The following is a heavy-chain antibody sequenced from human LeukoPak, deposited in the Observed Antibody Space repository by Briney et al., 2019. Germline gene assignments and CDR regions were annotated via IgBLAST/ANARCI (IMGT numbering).Heavy chain of an antibody. CDR3: ARDRALRAAWFDP. V-gene: IGHV4-31*03. J-gene: IGHJ5*02. Sequence: PSQTLSLTCTVSGGSISSGGYYWSWIRQHPGKGLEWIGYIYYRGSTYYNPSLKSRVTISVDTSKNQFSPKLSSVTAADTAVYYCARDRALRAAWFDPWGQGTLVTVSS. D-gene: IGHD4-17*01. CDR2: IYYRGST. CDR1: GGSISSGGYY.